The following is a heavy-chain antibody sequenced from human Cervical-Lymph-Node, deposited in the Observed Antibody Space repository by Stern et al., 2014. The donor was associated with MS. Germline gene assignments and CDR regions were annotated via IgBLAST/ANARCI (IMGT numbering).Heavy chain of an antibody. CDR1: GFTVSSFF. D-gene: IGHD3-16*01. V-gene: IGHV3-66*02. J-gene: IGHJ3*02. CDR3: ARGGKNDAFDI. Sequence: EVQLEESGGDLVQPGGSLRLSCAVSGFTVSSFFVSWVRQAPGKGLAWFAIIYGGGSAFYSGSVKGRFTISRDTSKNTLFLQMTSLRPEDTAVYYCARGGKNDAFDIWGQGTTVTVSS. CDR2: IYGGGSA.